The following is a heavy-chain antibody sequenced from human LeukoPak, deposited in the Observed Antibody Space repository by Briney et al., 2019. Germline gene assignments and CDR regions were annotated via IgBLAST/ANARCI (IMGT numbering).Heavy chain of an antibody. J-gene: IGHJ4*02. CDR2: FDLEDGER. D-gene: IGHD1-1*01. CDR1: VYTLTELS. V-gene: IGHV1-24*01. Sequence: ASVKVSCNVSVYTLTELSMHWVRQAPGKGLEWLGGFDLEDGERVYAQKLQGRLTMTEDTSTDTAYMELSSLRSDDTATYYCAAGAQPPIDYWGQGTLVTVSS. CDR3: AAGAQPPIDY.